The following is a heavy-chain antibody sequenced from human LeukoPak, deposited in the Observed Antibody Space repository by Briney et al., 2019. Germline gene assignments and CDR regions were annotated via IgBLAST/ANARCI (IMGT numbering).Heavy chain of an antibody. CDR1: GFTFGSYN. CDR3: AKDLRAVAGDLDY. V-gene: IGHV3-21*01. Sequence: PGGSLRLSCAASGFTFGSYNMNWVRQAPGKGLEWVSSISSSSRYIYYADSVKGRFTISRDNSKNTLYLQMNSLRAEDTAVYYCAKDLRAVAGDLDYWGQGTLVTVSS. J-gene: IGHJ4*02. D-gene: IGHD6-19*01. CDR2: ISSSSRYI.